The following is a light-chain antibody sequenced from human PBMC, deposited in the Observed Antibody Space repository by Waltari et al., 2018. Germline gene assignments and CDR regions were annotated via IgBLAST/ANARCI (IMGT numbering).Light chain of an antibody. J-gene: IGKJ1*01. CDR1: QSVNSW. V-gene: IGKV1-5*03. Sequence: DIQMTQSPSTLSASVGDRVVITCRASQSVNSWLAWYQQKPGKAPKFLIYKASILESGVPSRFSGSGSGTEFTLTISNLQPDDFATYYCQQYNRYSTFGQGTKVELK. CDR3: QQYNRYST. CDR2: KAS.